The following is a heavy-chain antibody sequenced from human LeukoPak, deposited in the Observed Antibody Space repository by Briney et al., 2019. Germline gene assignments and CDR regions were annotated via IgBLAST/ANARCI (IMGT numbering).Heavy chain of an antibody. D-gene: IGHD1-20*01. Sequence: SETLSLTCTVSGGSISSSSYYWGWIRQPPGKGLEWIGSIYYSGSTYYNPSLKSRVTISVDTSKNQFSLKLSSVTAADTAVYYCARRITGSRWFDPWGQGTLVTVSS. CDR3: ARRITGSRWFDP. CDR2: IYYSGST. CDR1: GGSISSSSYY. V-gene: IGHV4-39*01. J-gene: IGHJ5*02.